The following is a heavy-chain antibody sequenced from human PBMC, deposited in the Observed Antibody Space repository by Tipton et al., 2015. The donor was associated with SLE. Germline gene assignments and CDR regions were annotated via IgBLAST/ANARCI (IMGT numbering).Heavy chain of an antibody. J-gene: IGHJ2*01. D-gene: IGHD2-21*01. CDR3: AKDGTDCGGDCYYDWHFDL. CDR2: INWNGGNA. Sequence: SLRLSCAASGFPFDDFDMSWVRQAPGKGLEWVASINWNGGNAGYGDSVKGRFTITRDNARNSLFLQMHSLRAEDTAVYYCAKDGTDCGGDCYYDWHFDLWGRGTLVTVSS. V-gene: IGHV3-20*04. CDR1: GFPFDDFD.